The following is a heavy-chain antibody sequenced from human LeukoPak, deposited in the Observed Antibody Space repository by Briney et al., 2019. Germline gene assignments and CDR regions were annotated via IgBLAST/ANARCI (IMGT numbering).Heavy chain of an antibody. Sequence: PGESLKISCKGSGYSFTTYWIAWVRQMPGKGLEWMGIIYPGDSDTSYSPSFQGPVTFSAAKSISTAYLQWSSLKASDTAMYYCARHNREYASDSPLDYWGQGTLVTASS. CDR1: GYSFTTYW. CDR3: ARHNREYASDSPLDY. V-gene: IGHV5-51*01. CDR2: IYPGDSDT. D-gene: IGHD1-14*01. J-gene: IGHJ4*02.